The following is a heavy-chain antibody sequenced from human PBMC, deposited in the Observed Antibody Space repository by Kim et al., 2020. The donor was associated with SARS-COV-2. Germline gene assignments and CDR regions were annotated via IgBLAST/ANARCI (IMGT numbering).Heavy chain of an antibody. V-gene: IGHV3-23*01. CDR3: AKDEGSGWYWDCFDY. CDR2: ISGSGGST. J-gene: IGHJ4*02. D-gene: IGHD6-19*01. CDR1: GFTFSSYA. Sequence: GGSLRLSCAASGFTFSSYAMSWVRQAPGKGLEWGSAISGSGGSTYYADSVKGRFTISRDNSKNTLYLQMNSLRAEDTAVYYCAKDEGSGWYWDCFDYWGQGTLVTVSS.